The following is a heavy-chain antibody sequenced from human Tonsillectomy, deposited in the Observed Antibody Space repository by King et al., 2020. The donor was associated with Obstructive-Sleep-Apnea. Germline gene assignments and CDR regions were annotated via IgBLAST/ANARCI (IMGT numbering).Heavy chain of an antibody. CDR1: GFTFGTHA. J-gene: IGHJ2*01. V-gene: IGHV3-23*04. D-gene: IGHD2-15*01. CDR3: VKDWAGTCCTGGSCYFYWYFDL. Sequence: VQLVESGGGLVQSGGSLRLSCEASGFTFGTHAMSWVRQAPGKGLEWVSLISGGDGSTYYADSVKGRFTVSRENSKNTLYLQMNSLRAEDTAEYYCVKDWAGTCCTGGSCYFYWYFDLWGRGTLVTVSS. CDR2: ISGGDGST.